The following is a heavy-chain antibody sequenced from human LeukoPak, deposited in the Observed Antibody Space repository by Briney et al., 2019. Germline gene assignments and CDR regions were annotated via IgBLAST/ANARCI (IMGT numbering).Heavy chain of an antibody. CDR1: GYTFTDYY. CDR3: ATGFGYYFDY. V-gene: IGHV1-69-2*01. D-gene: IGHD3-10*01. J-gene: IGHJ4*02. CDR2: VDPEDGET. Sequence: ASVKISCKVSGYTFTDYYMHWVQQAPGKGLEWMGLVDPEDGETIYAEKFPGRVTITADTSTDTAYMELSSLRSEDTAVYYCATGFGYYFDYWGQGTLVTVSS.